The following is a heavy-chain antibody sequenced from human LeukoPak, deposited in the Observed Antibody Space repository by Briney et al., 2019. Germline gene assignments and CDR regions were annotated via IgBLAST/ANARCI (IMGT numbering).Heavy chain of an antibody. CDR2: IYYSGST. CDR3: ARGEENQTYAFLSGHHYYYYYMDV. CDR1: GGSISSYY. D-gene: IGHD3-3*01. Sequence: SETLSLTCSVSGGSISSYYWSWIRQPPGKGLEWIGYIYYSGSTNYNPSLKSRVTISIDTSKNQFSLKLNSVTAADTAVYYCARGEENQTYAFLSGHHYYYYYMDVWGKGTTVTVSS. J-gene: IGHJ6*03. V-gene: IGHV4-59*01.